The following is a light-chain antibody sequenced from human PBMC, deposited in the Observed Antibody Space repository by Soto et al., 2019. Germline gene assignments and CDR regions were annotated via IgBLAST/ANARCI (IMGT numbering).Light chain of an antibody. J-gene: IGKJ4*01. Sequence: DIQMTQSPSSLSASVGDRVSITCRASQGIRDYLAWYQQKPGKVPKLLIYSASTLKSGVPSRFSGSGSGTDFTLTISGLQPEDVATYYCQKYNSVPLTFGGGTKVEI. CDR2: SAS. V-gene: IGKV1-27*01. CDR1: QGIRDY. CDR3: QKYNSVPLT.